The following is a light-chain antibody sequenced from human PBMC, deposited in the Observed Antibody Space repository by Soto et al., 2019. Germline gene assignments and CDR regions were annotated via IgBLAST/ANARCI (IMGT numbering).Light chain of an antibody. V-gene: IGLV2-14*01. CDR3: SSYTSISTLDVV. CDR1: SSDAGGYNY. Sequence: QSVLTQPTSVSGSPGQSITISCTGTSSDAGGYNYVSWYQQHPGKAPKLMISDVSNRPSGVSNRFSGAKSGNTASLTISGLQAEDEADYYCSSYTSISTLDVVFGGGTKPTVL. CDR2: DVS. J-gene: IGLJ2*01.